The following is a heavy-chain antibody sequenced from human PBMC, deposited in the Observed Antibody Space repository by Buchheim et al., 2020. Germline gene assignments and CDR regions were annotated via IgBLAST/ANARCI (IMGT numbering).Heavy chain of an antibody. CDR1: GGSFSGYY. CDR3: ARVGPYSSSWYPPQSFDY. J-gene: IGHJ4*02. D-gene: IGHD6-13*01. V-gene: IGHV4-34*01. Sequence: QVQLQQWGAGLLKPSETLSLTCAVYGGSFSGYYWSWIRQPPGKGLEWIGEINHSGSTNYNPSLKSRVTISVDTSKNQFSLKLSSGTAADTAVYYCARVGPYSSSWYPPQSFDYWGQGTL. CDR2: INHSGST.